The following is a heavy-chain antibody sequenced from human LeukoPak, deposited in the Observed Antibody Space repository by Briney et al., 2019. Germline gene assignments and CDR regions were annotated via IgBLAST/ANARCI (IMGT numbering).Heavy chain of an antibody. CDR1: GYSFTNYW. D-gene: IGHD3-10*01. CDR2: IYPTDSDT. Sequence: GESLKISCKGSGYSFTNYWIGWVRQMPGKGLEWMGIIYPTDSDTRYSPSFQGQVTISVDKSIATAYLQWSSLRASDTAMYYCVLQLFGGHGPFDPWGQGTQVTVSS. CDR3: VLQLFGGHGPFDP. V-gene: IGHV5-51*01. J-gene: IGHJ5*02.